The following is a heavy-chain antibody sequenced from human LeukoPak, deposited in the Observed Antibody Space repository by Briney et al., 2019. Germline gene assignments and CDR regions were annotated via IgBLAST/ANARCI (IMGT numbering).Heavy chain of an antibody. CDR2: IFHSGST. J-gene: IGHJ4*02. D-gene: IGHD3-10*01. Sequence: SETLSLTCAVSGYSISSGDYWGWIRQSPGKGLEWIGNIFHSGSTYHNPSLKSRVTISVDTSKNEFSLKLSSVTAADTAVYYCARGIYYLIEYWGQGTLVTVSP. V-gene: IGHV4-38-2*01. CDR1: GYSISSGDY. CDR3: ARGIYYLIEY.